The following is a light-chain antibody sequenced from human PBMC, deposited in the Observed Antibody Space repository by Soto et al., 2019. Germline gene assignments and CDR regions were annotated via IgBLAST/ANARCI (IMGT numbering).Light chain of an antibody. Sequence: EIVMTQSPATLSVSPGERATLSCSASQSVSRNLAWYQQKPGQAPRLLIYGASTRATGIPAMFSGSRSGTEFNLTISILQSEDFAVYYCQQYNNWPTTFGQGTRLEIK. V-gene: IGKV3-15*01. CDR2: GAS. J-gene: IGKJ5*01. CDR1: QSVSRN. CDR3: QQYNNWPTT.